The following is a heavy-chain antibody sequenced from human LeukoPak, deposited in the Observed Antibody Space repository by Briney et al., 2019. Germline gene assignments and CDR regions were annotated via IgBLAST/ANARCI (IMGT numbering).Heavy chain of an antibody. Sequence: ASVKVSCKASGYTFTSYGISWVRQAPGQGLEWMGWISAYNGNTNYAQKLQGRVTMTTDTSTSTAYMELRSLRSDDTAVYYCARDTLRGTVTIGSDYWGQGTLVTVSS. CDR3: ARDTLRGTVTIGSDY. CDR2: ISAYNGNT. V-gene: IGHV1-18*01. CDR1: GYTFTSYG. D-gene: IGHD4-17*01. J-gene: IGHJ4*02.